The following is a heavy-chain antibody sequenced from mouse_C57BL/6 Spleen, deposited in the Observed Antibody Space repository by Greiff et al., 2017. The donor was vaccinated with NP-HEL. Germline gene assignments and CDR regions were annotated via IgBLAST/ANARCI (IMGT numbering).Heavy chain of an antibody. CDR2: INPNNGGT. CDR3: ARRYYYGSQYYFDY. V-gene: IGHV1-26*01. J-gene: IGHJ2*01. D-gene: IGHD1-1*01. CDR1: GYTFTDYY. Sequence: VQLQQPGPELVKPGASVKISCKASGYTFTDYYMNWVKQSHGQSLEWIGDINPNNGGTSYNQKFKGKATLTVDKSSSTAYMELRSLTSEDSAVYDCARRYYYGSQYYFDYWGQGTTLTVSS.